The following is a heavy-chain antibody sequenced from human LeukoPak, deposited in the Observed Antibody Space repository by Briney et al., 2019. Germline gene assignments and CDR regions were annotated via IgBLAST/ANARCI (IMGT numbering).Heavy chain of an antibody. V-gene: IGHV3-23*01. D-gene: IGHD7-27*01. CDR1: GFTFSNHG. J-gene: IGHJ4*02. Sequence: PGGTLRLSCAASGFTFSNHGMNWVRQAPGKGLEWLSGISPRGGGTYYADSVKGRFTISRDDSKNTLSLQMNSLRVEDTAVYYCARDLAWGAFGYWGQGTLVTVSS. CDR3: ARDLAWGAFGY. CDR2: ISPRGGGT.